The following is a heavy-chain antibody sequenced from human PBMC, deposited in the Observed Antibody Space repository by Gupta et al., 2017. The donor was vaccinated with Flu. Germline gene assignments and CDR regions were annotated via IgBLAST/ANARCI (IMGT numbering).Heavy chain of an antibody. D-gene: IGHD3-3*01. CDR3: AKDPPAMSGYYSDYNGMDV. CDR2: ISYSGAST. CDR1: GITFNSYA. Sequence: EVQLLESGGGLVQPGGSLRLSCLDSGITFNSYAMSWVRQAPGKGLEWVSAISYSGASTYYADSVKGRFTISRDNSKNTLYLKMDSLRVEDTAVYYCAKDPPAMSGYYSDYNGMDVWGQGTTVTVSS. J-gene: IGHJ6*02. V-gene: IGHV3-23*01.